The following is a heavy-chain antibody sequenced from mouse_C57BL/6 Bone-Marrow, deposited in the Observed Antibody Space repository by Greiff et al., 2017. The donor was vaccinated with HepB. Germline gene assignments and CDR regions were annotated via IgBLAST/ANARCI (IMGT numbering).Heavy chain of an antibody. CDR2: IYPGDGDT. V-gene: IGHV1-82*01. CDR3: ARETTVVANFDY. J-gene: IGHJ2*01. D-gene: IGHD1-1*01. Sequence: QVQLKESGPELVKPGASVKISCKASGYAFSSSWMNWVKQRPGKGLEWIGRIYPGDGDTNYNGKFKGKATLTADKSSSTAYMQLSSLTSEDSAVYFCARETTVVANFDYWGQGTTLTVSS. CDR1: GYAFSSSW.